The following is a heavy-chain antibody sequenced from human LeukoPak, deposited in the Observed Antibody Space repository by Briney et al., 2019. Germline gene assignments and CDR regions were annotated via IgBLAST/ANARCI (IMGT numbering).Heavy chain of an antibody. J-gene: IGHJ5*02. D-gene: IGHD6-6*01. Sequence: GGSLRLSCAASGFTFSNYGLSWVRQAPGKGLEWVSGITGSGGSTYYADSVKGRFTISRDNSKNTLYLQMNSLRAEDTAVYYCARDRIAARPGWFGPWGQGTLVTVSS. CDR1: GFTFSNYG. CDR2: ITGSGGST. V-gene: IGHV3-23*01. CDR3: ARDRIAARPGWFGP.